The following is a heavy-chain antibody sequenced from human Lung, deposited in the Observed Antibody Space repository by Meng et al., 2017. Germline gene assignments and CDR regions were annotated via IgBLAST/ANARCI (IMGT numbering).Heavy chain of an antibody. D-gene: IGHD4-11*01. CDR1: GGSFSDYY. CDR3: ARGPTTMAHDFDY. Sequence: GELREGGAGLLKPSATLSLTGVVFGGSFSDYYWSWIRQPPGKGLEWIGEINHIGSTNYNPSLESRATISVDTSQNNLSLKLSSVTAADSAVYYCARGPTTMAHDFDYWGQGTLVTVSS. CDR2: INHIGST. J-gene: IGHJ4*02. V-gene: IGHV4-34*01.